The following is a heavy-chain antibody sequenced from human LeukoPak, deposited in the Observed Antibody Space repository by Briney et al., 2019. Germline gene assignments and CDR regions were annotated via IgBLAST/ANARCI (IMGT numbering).Heavy chain of an antibody. CDR1: GGSFSGYY. V-gene: IGHV4-34*01. CDR3: ARGPSVAATALDYYYYMDV. J-gene: IGHJ6*03. Sequence: PSETLSLTCAVYGGSFSGYYWSWIRQPPGKGLELIGEINHSGSTNYNPSLMSRVTISVDTSKNQFSLKLSSVTAADTAVYYCARGPSVAATALDYYYYMDVWGKGTTVTVSS. D-gene: IGHD2-15*01. CDR2: INHSGST.